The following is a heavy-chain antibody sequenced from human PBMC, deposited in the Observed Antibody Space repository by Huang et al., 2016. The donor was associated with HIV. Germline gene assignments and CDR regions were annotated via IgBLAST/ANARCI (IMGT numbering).Heavy chain of an antibody. D-gene: IGHD3-22*01. CDR2: SSASGKYI. J-gene: IGHJ4*01. CDR1: GFTFSDYA. CDR3: ARDLFSDSSAFSLQY. Sequence: DVQLVESGGGLVKPGGSLRLSCAVSGFTFSDYAINWVRQAPGKGLEWVSFSSASGKYIYYADSVKGRFTISRDNAKNSLYLHLNSLRVEDTAVYYCARDLFSDSSAFSLQYWGHGTLVTVSS. V-gene: IGHV3-21*02.